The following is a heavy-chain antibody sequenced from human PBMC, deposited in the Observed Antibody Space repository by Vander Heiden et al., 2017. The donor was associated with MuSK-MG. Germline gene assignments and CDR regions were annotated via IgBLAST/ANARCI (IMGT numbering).Heavy chain of an antibody. CDR1: GFPFSSYS. V-gene: IGHV3-21*01. CDR3: ARALYPGYCSGGRCYGVDY. D-gene: IGHD2-15*01. Sequence: EVQLVESGGGLVKPGGSLRLSCAASGFPFSSYSMTWVRQAPGRGLGWVSSSSSSSSYVCYAGSVKGRFTISRDNAKNSLYLQMNRLRAEDTAVYYCARALYPGYCSGGRCYGVDYWGQGTLVTVSS. CDR2: SSSSSSYV. J-gene: IGHJ4*02.